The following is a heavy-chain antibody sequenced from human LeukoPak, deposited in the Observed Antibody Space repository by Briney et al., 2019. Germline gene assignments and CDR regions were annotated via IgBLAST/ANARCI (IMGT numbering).Heavy chain of an antibody. CDR2: IIPIFGTA. Sequence: ASVKVSCKASGGTFSSYAISWVRQAPGQGLEWMGGIIPIFGTANYAQKFQGRVTITADESTSTAYMELSSLRSEDTAVYYCARENEDDSSGYYPFFDYWGQGTLVTVSS. D-gene: IGHD3-22*01. J-gene: IGHJ4*02. V-gene: IGHV1-69*13. CDR1: GGTFSSYA. CDR3: ARENEDDSSGYYPFFDY.